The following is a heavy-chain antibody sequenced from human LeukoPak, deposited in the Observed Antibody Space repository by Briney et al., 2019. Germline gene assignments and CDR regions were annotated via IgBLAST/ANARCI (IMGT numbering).Heavy chain of an antibody. CDR2: ISSNGEKT. Sequence: GGSLRLSCAASGFSFSSYAMHWVRQAPGKGPEYVSAISSNGEKTYHANSVKGRFTISRDNARNSLYLQMNSLRAEDTAVYYCARSRRDNYYYYYGMDVWGQGTTVTVSS. D-gene: IGHD5-24*01. V-gene: IGHV3-64*01. CDR3: ARSRRDNYYYYYGMDV. CDR1: GFSFSSYA. J-gene: IGHJ6*02.